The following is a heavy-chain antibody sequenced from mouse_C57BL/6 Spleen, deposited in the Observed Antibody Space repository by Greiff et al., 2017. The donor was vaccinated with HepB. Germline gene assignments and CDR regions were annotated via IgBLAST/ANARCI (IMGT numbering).Heavy chain of an antibody. J-gene: IGHJ2*01. V-gene: IGHV3-6*01. Sequence: ESGPGLVKPSQSLSLTCSVTGYSITSGYYWNWIRQFPGNKLEWMGYISYDGSNNYNPSLKNRISITRDTSKNQFFLKLNSVTTEDTATYYGARRSPYYGYGGDYRGQGTTLTVSS. D-gene: IGHD2-2*01. CDR2: ISYDGSN. CDR3: ARRSPYYGYGGDY. CDR1: GYSITSGYY.